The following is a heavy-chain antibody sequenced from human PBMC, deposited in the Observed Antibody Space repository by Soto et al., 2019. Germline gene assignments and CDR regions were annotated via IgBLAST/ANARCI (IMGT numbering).Heavy chain of an antibody. CDR3: TTGSVEGV. Sequence: EVHLVESGGGLVKPGGSLRLSCAASDFTITNAWMNWDRQAPGKGLEWVGRIKTKAEGGATGYAAPLTARFTISRDDSRNTLFLQVNSMKTEDTAVYDCTTGSVEGVWGQGAAVTVSS. CDR1: DFTITNAW. V-gene: IGHV3-15*07. D-gene: IGHD2-15*01. J-gene: IGHJ6*01. CDR2: IKTKAEGGAT.